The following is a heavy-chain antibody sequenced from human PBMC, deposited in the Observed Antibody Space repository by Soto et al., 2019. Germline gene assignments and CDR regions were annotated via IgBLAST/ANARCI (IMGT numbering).Heavy chain of an antibody. CDR2: ITSLGST. Sequence: GGSLRLSCAASGINFSTYAMSWVRQAPGKGLEWVSTITSLGSTYYPDSVKGRFTISRDSSKNLLYLQMNSLRDEDTAVYYCAKGPLIVVVPFDYWGQGTLVTVSS. J-gene: IGHJ4*02. CDR1: GINFSTYA. D-gene: IGHD2-15*01. V-gene: IGHV3-23*01. CDR3: AKGPLIVVVPFDY.